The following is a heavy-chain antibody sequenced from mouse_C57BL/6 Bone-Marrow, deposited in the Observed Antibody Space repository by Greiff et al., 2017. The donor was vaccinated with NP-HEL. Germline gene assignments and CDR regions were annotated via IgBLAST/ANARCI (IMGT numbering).Heavy chain of an antibody. V-gene: IGHV6-3*01. CDR3: TGGGSTMATTRYYAMDY. CDR2: IRLKSDTYAT. CDR1: GFTFSDYW. D-gene: IGHD2-2*01. Sequence: EVKVEESGGGLVQPGGSMKLSCVASGFTFSDYWMNWVRQSPEKGLEWVAQIRLKSDTYATHYAESVKGRFTISRDDSKSSVYLQMNNLRAEDTGIYYCTGGGSTMATTRYYAMDYWGQGTSVTVSS. J-gene: IGHJ4*01.